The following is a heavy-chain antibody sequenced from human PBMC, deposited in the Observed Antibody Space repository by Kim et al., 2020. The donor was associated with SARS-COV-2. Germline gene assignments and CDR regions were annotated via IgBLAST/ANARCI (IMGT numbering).Heavy chain of an antibody. J-gene: IGHJ6*02. CDR1: GVTFSRYG. CDR2: VSYDGSDE. Sequence: GGSLRLSCAASGVTFSRYGMHWVRQAPGKGLEWVAVVSYDGSDEFYADSVKGRFTISRDNSKNTLSLQMSSLRVEDTAKYFCAKAARTGDSFGPGHYGMDVWCQGTIVTVSS. V-gene: IGHV3-30*18. D-gene: IGHD3-16*01. CDR3: AKAARTGDSFGPGHYGMDV.